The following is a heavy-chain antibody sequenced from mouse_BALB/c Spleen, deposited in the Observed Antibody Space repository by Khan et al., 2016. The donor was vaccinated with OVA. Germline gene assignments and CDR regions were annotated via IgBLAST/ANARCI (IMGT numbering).Heavy chain of an antibody. J-gene: IGHJ2*01. Sequence: QVQLKESGAELAKPGASVKMSCKASGYTFSTYWMHWVKQRPGQGLEWIGYINPTSGYTDYNEKFKDKATLSADKSSSTDYMQLSSLTSEDSAVYYCERDRIDYWGQGTTLTVSS. CDR1: GYTFSTYW. CDR3: ERDRIDY. CDR2: INPTSGYT. V-gene: IGHV1-7*01.